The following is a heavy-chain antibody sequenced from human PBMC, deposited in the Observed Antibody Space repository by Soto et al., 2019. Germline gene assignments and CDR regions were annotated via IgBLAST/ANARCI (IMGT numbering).Heavy chain of an antibody. Sequence: SETLSLTCTVSGGSISSYYWSWIRQPPGKGLEWIGYIYYSGSTNYNPSLKNRITITIDTSKNQFSLKLGFVTAADTAVYYCARRYGYAFDIWGQGTMVTVSS. CDR2: IYYSGST. V-gene: IGHV4-59*01. CDR3: ARRYGYAFDI. CDR1: GGSISSYY. D-gene: IGHD4-17*01. J-gene: IGHJ3*02.